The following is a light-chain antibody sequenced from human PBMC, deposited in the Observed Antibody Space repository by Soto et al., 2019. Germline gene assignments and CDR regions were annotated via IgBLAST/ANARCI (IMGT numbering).Light chain of an antibody. CDR1: QSVTNSY. V-gene: IGKV3-20*01. CDR3: QQYGDSLLT. J-gene: IGKJ4*01. CDR2: GAS. Sequence: EIVLTQSPGTLSLSPGERATLSCRASQSVTNSYLAWYQRTPGQAPRLLIYGASSRATGIPDRFSGSGSGTDFSLTISRLEPEDFAVYYCQQYGDSLLTFGGGTRVEMK.